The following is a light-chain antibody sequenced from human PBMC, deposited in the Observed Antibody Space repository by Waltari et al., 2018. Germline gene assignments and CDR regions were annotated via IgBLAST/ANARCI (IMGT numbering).Light chain of an antibody. CDR2: EAS. Sequence: DIQMTQSPSFVSASVGDSVTITCRASHDISRWLAWVQQKPGKAPNLLIYEASYLQSGVSSRFSGSGSGTDFTLTISGLQPEDAATYYCQQANRYPMPFGGGTKVEIK. V-gene: IGKV1-12*01. CDR3: QQANRYPMP. CDR1: HDISRW. J-gene: IGKJ4*01.